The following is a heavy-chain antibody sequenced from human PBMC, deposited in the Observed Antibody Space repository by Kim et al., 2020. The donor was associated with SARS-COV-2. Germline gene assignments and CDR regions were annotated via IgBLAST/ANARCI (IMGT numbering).Heavy chain of an antibody. Sequence: SETLSLTCPISACPISWYYWSWIMQPPAEVLEWSRYTHDSGSTNYNPSLKSRVTISVDTSQTQFSLNLSSVTAADTAVYYCARHESKKYSSSPLNAFDIWRQGTMVTVSS. CDR2: THDSGST. V-gene: IGHV4-59*08. CDR3: ARHESKKYSSSPLNAFDI. D-gene: IGHD6-6*01. J-gene: IGHJ3*02. CDR1: ACPISWYY.